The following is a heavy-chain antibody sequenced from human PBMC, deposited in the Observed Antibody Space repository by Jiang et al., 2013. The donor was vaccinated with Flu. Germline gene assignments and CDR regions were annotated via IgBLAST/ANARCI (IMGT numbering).Heavy chain of an antibody. Sequence: LLKPSETLSLTCTVSGGSTSSYYWSWIRQPPGKGLEWIGYIYYSGSTNYNPSLKSRVTISVDTSKNQFSLKLSSVTAADTAVYYCARWGYSSSSGGYFQHWGQGTLVTVSS. CDR1: GGSTSSYY. D-gene: IGHD6-6*01. CDR3: ARWGYSSSSGGYFQH. V-gene: IGHV4-59*01. J-gene: IGHJ1*01. CDR2: IYYSGST.